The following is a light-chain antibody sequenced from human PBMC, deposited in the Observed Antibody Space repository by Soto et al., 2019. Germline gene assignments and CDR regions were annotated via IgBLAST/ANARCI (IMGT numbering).Light chain of an antibody. CDR2: GAS. CDR1: QSVSSSY. Sequence: EIVMTQSPATLSVSPGERATLSWRASQSVSSSYLAWYQQKPGQAPRLLIYGASSRATGIPDRFSGSGSGTDFTLTISRLEPEDFAVYYCQQYGSSPQTFGQGTKVDI. V-gene: IGKV3-20*01. CDR3: QQYGSSPQT. J-gene: IGKJ1*01.